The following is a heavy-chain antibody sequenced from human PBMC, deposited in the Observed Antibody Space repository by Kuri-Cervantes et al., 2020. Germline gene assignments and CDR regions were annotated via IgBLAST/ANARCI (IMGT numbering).Heavy chain of an antibody. V-gene: IGHV1-2*04. D-gene: IGHD2-15*01. CDR2: INPNSGGT. Sequence: ASVKVSCKASGYTFTGYYMHWVRQAPGQGLEWMGWINPNSGGTNYAQKFQGWVTMTRDTSISTAYMELSSLRSEDTAVYYCARDLCSGGSCYFSYFDYWGQGTLVTVSS. CDR1: GYTFTGYY. J-gene: IGHJ4*02. CDR3: ARDLCSGGSCYFSYFDY.